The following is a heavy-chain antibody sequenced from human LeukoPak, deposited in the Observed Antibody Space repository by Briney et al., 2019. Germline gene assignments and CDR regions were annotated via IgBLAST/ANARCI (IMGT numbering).Heavy chain of an antibody. Sequence: SETLSLTCTVSGGSISSGDYYWSWIRQPPGKGLEWIGYIYYSGSTYYNPSLKSRVTISVDTSKNQFSLKLSSVTAADTAVYHCARVLRYFDWLLSLPYYYYGMDVWGKGTTVTVSS. CDR3: ARVLRYFDWLLSLPYYYYGMDV. CDR1: GGSISSGDYY. J-gene: IGHJ6*04. V-gene: IGHV4-30-4*01. CDR2: IYYSGST. D-gene: IGHD3-9*01.